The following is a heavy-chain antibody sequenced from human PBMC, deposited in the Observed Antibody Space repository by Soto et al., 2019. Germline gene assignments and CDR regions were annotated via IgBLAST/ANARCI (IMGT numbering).Heavy chain of an antibody. Sequence: ASVKVSCKASGHTFTSYGISWVRQAPGQGLEWMGWISAYNGNTNYAQKLQGRVTMTTDTSTSTAYMELRSLRSDDTAVYYCARDSITIFGVVTPSYYGMDVWGQGTTVTVSS. CDR3: ARDSITIFGVVTPSYYGMDV. D-gene: IGHD3-3*01. CDR1: GHTFTSYG. J-gene: IGHJ6*02. CDR2: ISAYNGNT. V-gene: IGHV1-18*01.